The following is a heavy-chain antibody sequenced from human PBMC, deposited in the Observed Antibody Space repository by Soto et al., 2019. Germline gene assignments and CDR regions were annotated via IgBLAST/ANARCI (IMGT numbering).Heavy chain of an antibody. CDR1: GGTLSNYA. J-gene: IGHJ6*04. CDR3: ARVRTTDYVSNYSNGMDV. Sequence: QVQLVQSAAEVKKPGSSVKVSCKASGGTLSNYAFTWVRQAPGQGLEWMGGIIPIFNTANYAQKFQGRVTIPAYKATSTAYMEVNSLRYKYTAVYYGARVRTTDYVSNYSNGMDVWGEVTTVTGSS. CDR2: IIPIFNTA. D-gene: IGHD1-26*01. V-gene: IGHV1-69*06.